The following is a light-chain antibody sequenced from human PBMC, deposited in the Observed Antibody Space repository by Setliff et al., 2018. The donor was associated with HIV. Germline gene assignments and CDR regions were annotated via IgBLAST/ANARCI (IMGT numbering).Light chain of an antibody. CDR1: SSDVGGYNY. CDR3: NSYTSSSTVV. CDR2: EVT. V-gene: IGLV2-14*01. Sequence: QSVLTQPASVSGSPGQSITMSCTGTSSDVGGYNYVSWYQHHPGKAPKLMIYEVTNRPSGVSNRFSGSKSGNTASLTISGLQAEDEADYYCNSYTSSSTVVFGGGTKVTVL. J-gene: IGLJ2*01.